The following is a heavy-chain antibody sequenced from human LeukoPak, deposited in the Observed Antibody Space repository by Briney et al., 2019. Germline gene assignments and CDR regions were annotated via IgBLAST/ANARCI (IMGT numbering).Heavy chain of an antibody. Sequence: PGGSLRLSCAASGFTVSSNYMSWVRQAPGKGLEWVSVIYSGGSTYYADSVKGRFTISRDNAKNSLYLQMNSLRAEDTALYYCAKVGGYDSSGYIDYWGQGTLVTVSS. V-gene: IGHV3-53*05. CDR1: GFTVSSNY. J-gene: IGHJ4*02. D-gene: IGHD3-22*01. CDR3: AKVGGYDSSGYIDY. CDR2: IYSGGST.